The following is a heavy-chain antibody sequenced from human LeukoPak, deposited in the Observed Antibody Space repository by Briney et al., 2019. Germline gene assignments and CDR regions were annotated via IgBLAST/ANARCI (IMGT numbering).Heavy chain of an antibody. D-gene: IGHD2-2*01. Sequence: PGGSLRLSCAASGFTFNSYAMSWVRQAPGKGLEWVSAISGSGNRIYYADSVKGRFTISRDNSKNTLYLQMNSLRVEDTAVYYCAKGGDIVVVPAATPDYWGQGTLVTVSS. CDR1: GFTFNSYA. CDR3: AKGGDIVVVPAATPDY. CDR2: ISGSGNRI. V-gene: IGHV3-23*01. J-gene: IGHJ4*02.